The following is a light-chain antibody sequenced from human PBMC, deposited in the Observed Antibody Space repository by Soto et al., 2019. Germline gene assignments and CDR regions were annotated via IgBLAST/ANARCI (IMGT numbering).Light chain of an antibody. CDR1: QSVSSR. J-gene: IGKJ1*01. CDR2: DAS. Sequence: EIVMTQSPATLSMSPGETATLSCRASQSVSSRLAWYQRKPGQAPRLLIYDASTRATGIPARFSGSGSGADFTLTISSLQSEDFAIYYCQQYNNWPWTFGQGTKVDI. CDR3: QQYNNWPWT. V-gene: IGKV3-15*01.